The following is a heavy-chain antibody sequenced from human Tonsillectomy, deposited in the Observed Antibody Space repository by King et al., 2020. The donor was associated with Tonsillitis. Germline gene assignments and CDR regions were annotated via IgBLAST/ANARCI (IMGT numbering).Heavy chain of an antibody. CDR2: LYDYSAVT. D-gene: IGHD5-24*01. J-gene: IGHJ4*02. CDR1: GNIFTNYG. Sequence: QLVQSGAEVKEPGASVKVSCKASGNIFTNYGIGWVRQAPGQGLEWMGWLYDYSAVTKYAQTFQGRVSMTTDTSTSTAYMELRSLRSDDTAVYYCARSRDGYIWEYWGQGTLVTVSS. CDR3: ARSRDGYIWEY. V-gene: IGHV1-18*04.